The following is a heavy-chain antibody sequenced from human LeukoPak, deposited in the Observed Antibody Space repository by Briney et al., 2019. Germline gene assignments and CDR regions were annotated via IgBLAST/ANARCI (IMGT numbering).Heavy chain of an antibody. V-gene: IGHV1-18*04. CDR3: ARGDIVATRGFYYFDY. CDR1: GYTFTSYG. Sequence: ASVKVSCKASGYTFTSYGISWVRQAPGQGLEWMGWISAYNGNTNYAQKLQGRVTMTTGTSTSTAYMELRSLRSDDTAVYYCARGDIVATRGFYYFDYWGQGTLVTVSS. J-gene: IGHJ4*02. D-gene: IGHD5-12*01. CDR2: ISAYNGNT.